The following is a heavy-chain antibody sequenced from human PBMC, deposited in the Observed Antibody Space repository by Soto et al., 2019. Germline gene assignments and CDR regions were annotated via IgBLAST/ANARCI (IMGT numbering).Heavy chain of an antibody. CDR3: VKDHCGGDCYSNPYFDY. CDR2: IWYDGSKK. V-gene: IGHV3-33*06. Sequence: QVQLVESGGGVVQPGRSLRLSCAASGFTFSSYGMHWVRQAPGKGLEWVAVIWYDGSKKYYADSVQGRFTISRDNSKNTGYLQMNSLRAEDTAVYYCVKDHCGGDCYSNPYFDYWGQGTLVTVSS. D-gene: IGHD2-21*02. J-gene: IGHJ4*02. CDR1: GFTFSSYG.